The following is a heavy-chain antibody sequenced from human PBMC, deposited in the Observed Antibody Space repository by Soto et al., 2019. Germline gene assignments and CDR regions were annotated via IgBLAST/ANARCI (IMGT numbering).Heavy chain of an antibody. V-gene: IGHV4-30-4*01. Sequence: SETLSLTCTVSGGSISSGDYYWSWIRQPPGKGLEWIGYIYYGGSTYYNPSLKSRVTISVDTSKNQFSLKLSSVTAADTAVYYCARERNSGYVDYWGQGTLVTVSS. CDR2: IYYGGST. J-gene: IGHJ4*02. CDR3: ARERNSGYVDY. CDR1: GGSISSGDYY. D-gene: IGHD1-26*01.